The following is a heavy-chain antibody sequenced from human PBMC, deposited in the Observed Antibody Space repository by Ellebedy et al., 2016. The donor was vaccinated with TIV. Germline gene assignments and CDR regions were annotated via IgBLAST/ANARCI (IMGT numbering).Heavy chain of an antibody. D-gene: IGHD1-1*01. Sequence: GESLKISCAASGFTFSSYAMHWVRQAPGKGLEWVAVISYDGSNKYYADSVKGRFTISRDNSKNTLYLQMNSLRVEDTAKYYCAKDRVGWNQSPDAFDIWGQGTMVTVSS. J-gene: IGHJ3*02. CDR1: GFTFSSYA. CDR3: AKDRVGWNQSPDAFDI. CDR2: ISYDGSNK. V-gene: IGHV3-30-3*01.